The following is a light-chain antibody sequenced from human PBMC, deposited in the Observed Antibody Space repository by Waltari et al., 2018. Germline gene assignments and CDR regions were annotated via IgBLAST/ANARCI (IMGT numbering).Light chain of an antibody. Sequence: ENVLTQSTATLSLSPGERATLYCRASHSVGSHLAWYKQKPGQAPRFHIYDASNRSTGIPARFIGSWSDTDFTLTISGFEPEDFAVYYCQQRSNWPGTFAPGTKVDIK. CDR2: DAS. CDR3: QQRSNWPGT. V-gene: IGKV3-11*01. J-gene: IGKJ3*01. CDR1: HSVGSH.